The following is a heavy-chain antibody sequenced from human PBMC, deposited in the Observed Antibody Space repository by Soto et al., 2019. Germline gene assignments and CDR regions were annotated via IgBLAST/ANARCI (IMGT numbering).Heavy chain of an antibody. CDR2: ISNCRPYM. D-gene: IGHD3-16*01. J-gene: IGHJ3*02. CDR3: AREDDFAFDI. V-gene: IGHV3-21*01. CDR1: GFTFSSYN. Sequence: GGSLRLSCAASGFTFSSYNMNWVRQAPGKGLEWVSAISNCRPYMNYADSVKGRFTISRDNAKNSLYLQMNSLRPEDTAVYFCAREDDFAFDIWGQGTMVTVSS.